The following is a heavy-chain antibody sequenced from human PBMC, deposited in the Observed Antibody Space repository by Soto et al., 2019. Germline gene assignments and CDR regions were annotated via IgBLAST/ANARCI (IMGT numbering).Heavy chain of an antibody. D-gene: IGHD3-10*01. V-gene: IGHV3-23*01. J-gene: IGHJ4*02. CDR3: AKSPTDGSGGQYDPADWYFDY. CDR1: GFTFSSYA. CDR2: TSVRGGST. Sequence: EVQLLESGGGLVQPGGSLRLSCAASGFTFSSYAMSWVRQAPGKGLEWVSATSVRGGSTYYADSVKGRFTNSRDNSQNTLDLQMNSLRAEDTAVYYCAKSPTDGSGGQYDPADWYFDYWGQVTRFTVSS.